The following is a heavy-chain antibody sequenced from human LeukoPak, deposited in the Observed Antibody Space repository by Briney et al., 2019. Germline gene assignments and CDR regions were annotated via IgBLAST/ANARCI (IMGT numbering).Heavy chain of an antibody. J-gene: IGHJ6*03. V-gene: IGHV4-59*11. CDR1: GGSISSHY. Sequence: SETLSLTCTVSGGSISSHYWSWIRQPPGKGLEWIGYISYSGSTNYNPSLKSRVTISVDTSKNQFFLKLSSVTAADTAVYYCARGVLCSGGSCYPYYYYYMDVWGKGTTVTVSS. CDR3: ARGVLCSGGSCYPYYYYYMDV. D-gene: IGHD2-15*01. CDR2: ISYSGST.